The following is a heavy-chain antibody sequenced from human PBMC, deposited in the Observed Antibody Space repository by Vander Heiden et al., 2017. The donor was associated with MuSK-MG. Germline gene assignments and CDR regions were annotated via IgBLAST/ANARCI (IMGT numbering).Heavy chain of an antibody. J-gene: IGHJ1*01. CDR2: INPNSGGT. CDR1: GYTFTGYY. D-gene: IGHD3-10*02. Sequence: EVKKPGASVKVSCKASGYTFTGYYMHWVRQAPGQGLEWMGRINPNSGGTNYAQKLQGRVTMTRDTSISTAYMELSRMRSDETAVYYCAIDLLCWEFPADYFQHWGQGTMVTVYS. V-gene: IGHV1-2*06. CDR3: AIDLLCWEFPADYFQH.